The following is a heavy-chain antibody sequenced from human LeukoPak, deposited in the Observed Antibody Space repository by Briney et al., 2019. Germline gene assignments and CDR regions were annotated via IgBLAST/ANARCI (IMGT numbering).Heavy chain of an antibody. CDR3: ARHMVSGWYVPSGY. D-gene: IGHD6-19*01. Sequence: SETLSLTCTVSGGSISSSSYYWGWIRQPPGKGLEWIGSIYYSGSTYYNPSLKSRVTISVDTSKNQFSLKLSSVTAADTAVYCCARHMVSGWYVPSGYWGQGTLVTVSS. CDR2: IYYSGST. V-gene: IGHV4-39*01. CDR1: GGSISSSSYY. J-gene: IGHJ4*02.